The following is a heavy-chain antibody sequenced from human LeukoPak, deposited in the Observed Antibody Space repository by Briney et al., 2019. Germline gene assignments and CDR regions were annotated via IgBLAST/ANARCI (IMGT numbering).Heavy chain of an antibody. CDR1: GFTFSSYA. V-gene: IGHV3-23*01. D-gene: IGHD3-22*01. J-gene: IGHJ4*02. Sequence: GGSLRLSCAASGFTFSSYAMSWVRQAPGKGLEWVSAISGSGGSTYYADSVKGRFTISRDKSKNTLYLQMNSLRAEDTAVYYCASGLEYDSSGYYPGYWGQGTLVTVSS. CDR2: ISGSGGST. CDR3: ASGLEYDSSGYYPGY.